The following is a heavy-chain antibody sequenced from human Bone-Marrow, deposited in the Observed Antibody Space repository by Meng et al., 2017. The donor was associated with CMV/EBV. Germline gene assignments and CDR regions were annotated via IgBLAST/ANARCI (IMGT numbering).Heavy chain of an antibody. CDR3: ARDRLYCSSTSFQKINYYYGMDV. J-gene: IGHJ6*02. CDR1: GGPVSSGSYY. V-gene: IGHV4-61*01. D-gene: IGHD2-2*01. CDR2: IYYSGST. Sequence: SETLSLTCTVSGGPVSSGSYYWSWIRQPPGKGLEWIGYIYYSGSTNYNPSLKSRVTISVDTSKNQFSLKLSSVTAADTAVYYCARDRLYCSSTSFQKINYYYGMDVWGQGTTVTVSS.